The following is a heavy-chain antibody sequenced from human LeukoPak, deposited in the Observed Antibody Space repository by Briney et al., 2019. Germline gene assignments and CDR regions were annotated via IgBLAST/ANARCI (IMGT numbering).Heavy chain of an antibody. CDR3: ARDPYSSSPWEYYDYLDV. J-gene: IGHJ6*03. V-gene: IGHV4-59*01. D-gene: IGHD6-13*01. CDR1: VCSMDNFY. Sequence: PSETLSLTCTVSVCSMDNFYWSWIRLTAGGGLDGIGYIYFSGTTNYNPSLRSRLIISADTSKNRFSLKVISVTAADTAVYYCARDPYSSSPWEYYDYLDVWGKGTTVTVSS. CDR2: IYFSGTT.